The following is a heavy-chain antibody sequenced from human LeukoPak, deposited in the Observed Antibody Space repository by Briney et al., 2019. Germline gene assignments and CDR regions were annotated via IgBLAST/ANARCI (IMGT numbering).Heavy chain of an antibody. CDR2: IDPDSGGT. V-gene: IGHV1-2*02. J-gene: IGHJ3*01. D-gene: IGHD3-22*01. CDR3: AREYYDSSGRKHAFDV. Sequence: ASVKVSCKASGYTFTGYYMHWVRQAPGQGLEWMGRIDPDSGGTGYAQKFQGRVTMTRDTSISTAYMELSRLRSDDTAVYFCAREYYDSSGRKHAFDVWGLGTMVTVSS. CDR1: GYTFTGYY.